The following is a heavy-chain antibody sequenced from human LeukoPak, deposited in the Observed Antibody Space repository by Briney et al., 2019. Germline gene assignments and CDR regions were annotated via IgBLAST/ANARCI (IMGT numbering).Heavy chain of an antibody. J-gene: IGHJ2*01. D-gene: IGHD2-2*01. CDR3: ARGRCGSSSCLYWYFDL. CDR2: ISSSGSHT. Sequence: GGSLRLSCAASGLTFSDYYMSWIRQAPGKGLEWVSYISSSGSHTNYADSVKGRFTISRDNAKNSLYLQVNSLRAEDTAVYYCARGRCGSSSCLYWYFDLWGRGTLVTVSS. V-gene: IGHV3-11*05. CDR1: GLTFSDYY.